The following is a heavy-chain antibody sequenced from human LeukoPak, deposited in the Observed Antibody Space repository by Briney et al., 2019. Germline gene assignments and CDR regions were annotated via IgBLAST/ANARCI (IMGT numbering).Heavy chain of an antibody. Sequence: SGGSLRLSCAASGFGLGGYNMKWVRQAPGKGLEWVSYISISGDTKYYTDSVKGRFTVSRDDAKNSLSLQMSSLRAEDTAVYYCARLPTLDNQLTYTSWDAFDIWGQGTMVTVSS. J-gene: IGHJ3*02. CDR3: ARLPTLDNQLTYTSWDAFDI. CDR1: GFGLGGYN. D-gene: IGHD2-2*01. V-gene: IGHV3-48*01. CDR2: ISISGDTK.